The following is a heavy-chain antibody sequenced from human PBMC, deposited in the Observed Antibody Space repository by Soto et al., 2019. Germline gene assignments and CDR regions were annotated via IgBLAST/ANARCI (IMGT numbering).Heavy chain of an antibody. Sequence: PGGSLRLSCAASGFTFSSYGMHWVRQAPGKGLEWVAVISYDGSNKYYADSVKGRFTISRDNSKNTLYLQMNSLRAEDTAVYYCAKQYDFDYWGQGTLVTVSS. J-gene: IGHJ4*02. CDR2: ISYDGSNK. V-gene: IGHV3-30*18. D-gene: IGHD2-2*01. CDR3: AKQYDFDY. CDR1: GFTFSSYG.